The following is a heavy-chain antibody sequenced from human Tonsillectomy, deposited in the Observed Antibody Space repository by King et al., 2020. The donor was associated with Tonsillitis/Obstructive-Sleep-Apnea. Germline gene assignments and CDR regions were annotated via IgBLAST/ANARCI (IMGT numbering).Heavy chain of an antibody. CDR1: GFTFSSYE. CDR2: ISSSGSTL. Sequence: VQLVESGGGLVQPGGSLRLSCAASGFTFSSYEMNWVRQAPGKGLEWVSYISSSGSTLYYADSVKGRFTISRDNAKNSLYLQMNSLRAEDTAVYYCARSNWNYVGVVWGIVTMVTVSS. J-gene: IGHJ3*01. CDR3: ARSNWNYVGVV. D-gene: IGHD1-7*01. V-gene: IGHV3-48*03.